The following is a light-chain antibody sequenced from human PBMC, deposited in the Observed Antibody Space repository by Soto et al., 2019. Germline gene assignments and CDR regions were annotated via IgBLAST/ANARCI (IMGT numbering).Light chain of an antibody. CDR1: QSXSSS. V-gene: IGKV3-11*01. CDR2: DAS. J-gene: IGKJ2*01. CDR3: QQRITWPST. Sequence: XXLTXXXXXLXXXPGXXATLXXRASQSXSSSLAWYQQKAGQAPRLLIYDASNRATGIPARFSGXXXXXXXXXTISSLEPEDFAIYYCQQRITWPSTFGQGTKLEIK.